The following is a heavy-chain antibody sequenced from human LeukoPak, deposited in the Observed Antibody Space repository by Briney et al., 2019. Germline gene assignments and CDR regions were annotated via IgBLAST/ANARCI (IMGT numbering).Heavy chain of an antibody. Sequence: ATVKLSCKVSGYTFTDYYMHWVPQAPGKGLEWMGLVDPEDGETIYAEKFQGRVTMTADTSTDTAYMELSSLRSEDTAVYYCATEGTIFGGEFDYWGQGTLVTVSS. D-gene: IGHD3-3*01. J-gene: IGHJ4*02. V-gene: IGHV1-69-2*01. CDR3: ATEGTIFGGEFDY. CDR1: GYTFTDYY. CDR2: VDPEDGET.